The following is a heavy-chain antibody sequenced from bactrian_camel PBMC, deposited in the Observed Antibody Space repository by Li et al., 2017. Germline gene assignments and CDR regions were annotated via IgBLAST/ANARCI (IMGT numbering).Heavy chain of an antibody. Sequence: HVQLVESGGGSVQAGGSLRLSCVASGRTDDKNCMGWFRQTPGKEREVVARQHDGSRVGDYADSVEGRFTISRDNAKNMVYLQLYSLKNDDTAMYYCANLDGHYWGQGTQVTVS. CDR2: QHDGSRVG. V-gene: IGHV3S54*01. CDR3: ANLDGHY. CDR1: GRTDDKNC. J-gene: IGHJ4*01.